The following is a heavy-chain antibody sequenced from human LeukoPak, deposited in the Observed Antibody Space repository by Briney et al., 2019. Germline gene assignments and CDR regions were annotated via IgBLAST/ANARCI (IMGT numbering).Heavy chain of an antibody. D-gene: IGHD2-2*01. Sequence: GGSLRLSCAASGFTFDDYGMSWVRHAPGKELEWISGVNWNGGSTGYADSVKGRFTISRDNAKNSLYLQMNSLRAKDTALYYCVRDRCSSTSCHDSPNWFDPWGQGTLVTVSS. J-gene: IGHJ5*02. CDR2: VNWNGGST. CDR3: VRDRCSSTSCHDSPNWFDP. CDR1: GFTFDDYG. V-gene: IGHV3-20*04.